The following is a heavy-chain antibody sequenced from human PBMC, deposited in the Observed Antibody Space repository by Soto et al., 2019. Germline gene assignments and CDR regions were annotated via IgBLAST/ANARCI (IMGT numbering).Heavy chain of an antibody. J-gene: IGHJ4*02. CDR1: GFTFGTYA. CDR2: ISGSGAST. V-gene: IGHV3-23*01. Sequence: PGGSLRLSCAASGFTFGTYAMNWVRQAPGKGLEWVSGISGSGASTYYADSVKGRFTISSDNSKNTLYLQMNSLKAEDTAVYYCAKQGAVTGDFDHWGQGTLVTVSS. CDR3: AKQGAVTGDFDH. D-gene: IGHD4-4*01.